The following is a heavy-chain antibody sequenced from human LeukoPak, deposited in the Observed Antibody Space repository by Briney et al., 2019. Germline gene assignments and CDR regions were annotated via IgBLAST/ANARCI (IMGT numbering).Heavy chain of an antibody. Sequence: SVKVSCKASGGTFSSYAIRWVRPAPGQGLEWMGRIIPILGIANYAQKFQGRVTITADKSTSTAYMELSSLRSEDTAVYYCARDVREGYCSSTSCSPYWGQGTLVTVSS. V-gene: IGHV1-69*04. D-gene: IGHD2-2*01. J-gene: IGHJ4*02. CDR3: ARDVREGYCSSTSCSPY. CDR1: GGTFSSYA. CDR2: IIPILGIA.